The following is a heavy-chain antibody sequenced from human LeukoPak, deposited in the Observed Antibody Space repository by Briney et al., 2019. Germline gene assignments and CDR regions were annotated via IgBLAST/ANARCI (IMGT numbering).Heavy chain of an antibody. CDR2: ISGSGGST. Sequence: PGGSLRLSCAVSGFTFSSYFMSWVRQAPGKGLEWVSAISGSGGSTYYADSVKGRFTISRDNSKNTLCLQMNSLRAEDTAVYYCANGDTATLLKPFGYWGQGTLVTVSS. D-gene: IGHD2-2*02. CDR3: ANGDTATLLKPFGY. J-gene: IGHJ4*02. CDR1: GFTFSSYF. V-gene: IGHV3-23*01.